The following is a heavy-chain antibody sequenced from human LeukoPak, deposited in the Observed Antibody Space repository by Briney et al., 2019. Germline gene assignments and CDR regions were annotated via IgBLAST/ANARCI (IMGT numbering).Heavy chain of an antibody. J-gene: IGHJ6*03. V-gene: IGHV4-4*07. CDR2: IYTSGST. CDR3: ARTAYSNYEYYYYYYYMDV. D-gene: IGHD4-11*01. Sequence: PSETLSLTCTVSGGSISSYYWSWIRQPAGKGLEWIGRIYTSGSTNYNPSLKSRVTMSVDTSKNQFSLKLSSVTAADTAVYYCARTAYSNYEYYYYYYYMDVWGKGTTVTVSS. CDR1: GGSISSYY.